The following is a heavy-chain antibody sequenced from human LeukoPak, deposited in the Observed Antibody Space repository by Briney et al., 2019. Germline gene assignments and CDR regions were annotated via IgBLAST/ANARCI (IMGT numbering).Heavy chain of an antibody. D-gene: IGHD2-2*01. J-gene: IGHJ4*02. CDR1: GFTFSSYA. V-gene: IGHV3-23*01. CDR2: ISGSGGST. CDR3: AKDAPVNIVVVPAANS. Sequence: QPGGSLRLSCAASGFTFSSYAMSWVRQAPGKGLEWVSAISGSGGSTYYADSVEGRSTISRDNSKNTLYLQMNSLRAEDTAVYYCAKDAPVNIVVVPAANSWGQGTLVTVSS.